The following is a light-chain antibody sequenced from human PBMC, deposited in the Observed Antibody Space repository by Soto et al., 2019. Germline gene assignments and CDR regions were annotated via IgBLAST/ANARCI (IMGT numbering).Light chain of an antibody. CDR2: DAS. V-gene: IGKV3-11*01. CDR1: QSVSSY. Sequence: EIVLTQSPGTLSLSTGERASLXXRTSQSVSSYLAWYQQKPGQAPRLLXXDASNRDTGIPARFSGSGSGTDFTLTISSLEPEDSAVYYCQQRSNWPLSITFGQGTRLEIK. J-gene: IGKJ5*01. CDR3: QQRSNWPLSIT.